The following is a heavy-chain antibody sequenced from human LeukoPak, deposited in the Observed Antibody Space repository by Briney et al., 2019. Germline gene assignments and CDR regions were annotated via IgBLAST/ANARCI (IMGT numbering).Heavy chain of an antibody. CDR1: GFTFSSYE. CDR2: ISSSGSTI. V-gene: IGHV3-48*03. Sequence: PGGSLRLSCAASGFTFSSYEMNWVRQAPGKGLEWVSYISSSGSTIYYADSVKGRFTISRDNAKNSLYLQMNSLRAEDTAVYYCARGLCSSTSCSPEAPRADYWGQGTLVTVSS. D-gene: IGHD2-2*01. CDR3: ARGLCSSTSCSPEAPRADY. J-gene: IGHJ4*02.